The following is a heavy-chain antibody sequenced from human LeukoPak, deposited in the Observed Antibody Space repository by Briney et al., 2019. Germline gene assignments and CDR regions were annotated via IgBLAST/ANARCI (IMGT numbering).Heavy chain of an antibody. CDR3: ARDGGFCSSTSCYAFY. J-gene: IGHJ4*02. CDR2: INPSGGST. CDR1: GYTFTSYY. Sequence: ASVKVSCKASGYTFTSYYMHWMRQAPGQGLEWMGIINPSGGSTTYAQKFQGRVTMTRDTSTSTVSMELSSLRSEDTAVYYCARDGGFCSSTSCYAFYWGQGTLVTVSS. D-gene: IGHD2-2*01. V-gene: IGHV1-46*01.